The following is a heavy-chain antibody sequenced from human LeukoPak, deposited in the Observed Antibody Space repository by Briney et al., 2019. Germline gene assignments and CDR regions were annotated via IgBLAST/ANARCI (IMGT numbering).Heavy chain of an antibody. CDR3: ARETPRRGETRDGYR. Sequence: GESLRLSCAASGFTLKKYWMNWVRQVPGKGLECLANIKEDGSETYYADSVKGRFTISRDNPKSLLFLQINSLRVEDTAVYYCARETPRRGETRDGYRWGQGTLVTVSS. CDR2: IKEDGSET. D-gene: IGHD5-24*01. CDR1: GFTLKKYW. J-gene: IGHJ4*02. V-gene: IGHV3-7*01.